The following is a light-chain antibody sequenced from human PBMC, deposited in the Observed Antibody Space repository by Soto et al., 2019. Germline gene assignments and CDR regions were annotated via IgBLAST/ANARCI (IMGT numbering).Light chain of an antibody. V-gene: IGKV4-1*01. CDR3: QQYLAIPRT. Sequence: DIVMAQSPDSLAVSLGERATINCKSSQSVIYNVNNKNCLAWYQQKPGQPPKLLIYWASTRESGVPDRFSGSGSGTDFTLTISSLQAEDVAVYYCQQYLAIPRTFGQGTKVDI. CDR1: QSVIYNVNNKNC. J-gene: IGKJ1*01. CDR2: WAS.